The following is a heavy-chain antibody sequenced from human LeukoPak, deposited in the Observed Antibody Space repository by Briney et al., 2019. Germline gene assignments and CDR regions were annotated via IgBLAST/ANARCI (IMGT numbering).Heavy chain of an antibody. CDR2: INPNSGGT. CDR3: ARRAGYYDSSGYYHFDY. J-gene: IGHJ4*02. D-gene: IGHD3-22*01. Sequence: GASVKVSCKASGYTFTGYYMHWVRQAPGQGLEWMGWINPNSGGTNYAQKFQGRVTMTRDTSISTAYTELSSLRSDDTAVYYCARRAGYYDSSGYYHFDYWGQGTLVTVSS. V-gene: IGHV1-2*02. CDR1: GYTFTGYY.